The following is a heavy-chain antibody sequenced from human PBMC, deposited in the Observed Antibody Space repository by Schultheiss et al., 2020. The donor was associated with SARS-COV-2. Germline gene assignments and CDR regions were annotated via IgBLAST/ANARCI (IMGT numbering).Heavy chain of an antibody. J-gene: IGHJ6*02. Sequence: GGSLRLSCAASGFTFSSYAMSWVRQAPGKGLEWVSGISWNSGSIGYADSVKGRFTISRDNAKNSLYLQMNSLRAEDTAVYYCARDDFWSGRTYYGMDVWGQGTTVTVSS. CDR1: GFTFSSYA. CDR3: ARDDFWSGRTYYGMDV. D-gene: IGHD3-3*01. V-gene: IGHV3-20*04. CDR2: ISWNSGSI.